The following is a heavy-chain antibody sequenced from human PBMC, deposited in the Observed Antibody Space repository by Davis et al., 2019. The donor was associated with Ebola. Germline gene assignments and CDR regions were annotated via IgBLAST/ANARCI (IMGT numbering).Heavy chain of an antibody. Sequence: SLKIPCAAPGFTFDDYAMHWVRQAPGKGLEWVSGISWNSGSIGYADSVKGRFTISRDNAKNSLYLQMNSLRAEDTAVYYCARVRRKWEPPDLYGMDVWGQGTTVTVSS. V-gene: IGHV3-9*01. D-gene: IGHD1-26*01. CDR3: ARVRRKWEPPDLYGMDV. J-gene: IGHJ6*02. CDR2: ISWNSGSI. CDR1: GFTFDDYA.